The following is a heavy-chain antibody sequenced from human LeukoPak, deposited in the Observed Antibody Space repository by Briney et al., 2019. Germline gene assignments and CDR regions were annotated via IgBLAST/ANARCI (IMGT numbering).Heavy chain of an antibody. V-gene: IGHV1-18*01. J-gene: IGHJ4*02. CDR1: GYTFTSYG. Sequence: ASVKVSCKASGYTFTSYGFTWVRQAPGQGLEWMGWISAYNGNTRYAQKFQGRVTMTTETTTATAYMELRGLRSDDTAVYFCARDRASASGRGSFDFWGQGTLLTVSS. D-gene: IGHD3-10*01. CDR3: ARDRASASGRGSFDF. CDR2: ISAYNGNT.